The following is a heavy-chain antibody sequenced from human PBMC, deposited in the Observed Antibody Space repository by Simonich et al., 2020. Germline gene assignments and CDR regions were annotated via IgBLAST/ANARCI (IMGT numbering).Heavy chain of an antibody. Sequence: QVQLVQSGAEVKKPGASVKVSCKASGYTFTSYDINWVRQTTGQGMGGIEWMNPNGGNTGYAQKFQGRVTITRNTSISTAYMELSSLRSEDTAVYYCARARYCSSTSCYNWFDPWGQGTLVTVSS. V-gene: IGHV1-8*03. CDR1: GYTFTSYD. CDR2: MNPNGGNT. D-gene: IGHD2-2*01. CDR3: ARARYCSSTSCYNWFDP. J-gene: IGHJ5*02.